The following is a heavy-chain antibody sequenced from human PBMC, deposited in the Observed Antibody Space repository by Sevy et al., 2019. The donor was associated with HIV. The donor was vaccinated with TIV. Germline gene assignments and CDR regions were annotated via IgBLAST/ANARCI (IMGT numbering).Heavy chain of an antibody. V-gene: IGHV4-59*01. CDR2: IYYTGST. D-gene: IGHD5-12*01. Sequence: TLSLTCTVSGGSISAYYWSWIRQPPGKGLEYLGYIYYTGSTNYNPSLKSRVTISVDTSKNQFSLKLSSVTAADTAVYYCARAPPVRSGDDSLNWFDPWGQGTLVTVSS. J-gene: IGHJ5*02. CDR3: ARAPPVRSGDDSLNWFDP. CDR1: GGSISAYY.